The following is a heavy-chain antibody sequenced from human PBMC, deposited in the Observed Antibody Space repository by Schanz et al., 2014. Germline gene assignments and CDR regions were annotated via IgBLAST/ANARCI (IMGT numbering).Heavy chain of an antibody. CDR3: AKDQLANYRGSGYNWFDP. V-gene: IGHV3-30*04. J-gene: IGHJ5*02. CDR1: GFTFSSYA. CDR2: ISYDGNNK. D-gene: IGHD3-10*01. Sequence: QVQLVESGGGVVQPGRSLRLSCAASGFTFSSYAMHWVRQAPGKGLEWVALISYDGNNKYYADSVKGRFTISRDTSKNTLYLQMNSLRADDTAVYYCAKDQLANYRGSGYNWFDPWGQGTLVTISS.